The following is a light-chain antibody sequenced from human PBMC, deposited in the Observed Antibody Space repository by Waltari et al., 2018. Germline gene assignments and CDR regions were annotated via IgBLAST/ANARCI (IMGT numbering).Light chain of an antibody. CDR3: LQDNNYPWT. Sequence: AIQMTKSPSSLSASVGDRVTITCRASQGIGNDLGWYQQKSGKAPKLLIYAASTLQSGVPSRFSGSGSGTDFTLTISSLQPEDFATYYCLQDNNYPWTFGQGTKVEI. V-gene: IGKV1-6*01. CDR2: AAS. CDR1: QGIGND. J-gene: IGKJ1*01.